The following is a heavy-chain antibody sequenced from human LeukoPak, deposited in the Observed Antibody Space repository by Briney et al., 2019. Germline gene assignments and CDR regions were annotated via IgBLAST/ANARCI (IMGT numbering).Heavy chain of an antibody. CDR2: IWYDGSNK. J-gene: IGHJ6*02. D-gene: IGHD3-9*01. CDR3: ARDRLGYDILTGYSDYYAMDV. Sequence: GGSLRLSCAASGFSFRSYGMHWVRQAPGKGVEWVAVIWYDGSNKYYADSVKGRFTISRDSSKNTMYLQMNSLRAEDTAVYYCARDRLGYDILTGYSDYYAMDVWGQGTTVTVSS. CDR1: GFSFRSYG. V-gene: IGHV3-33*01.